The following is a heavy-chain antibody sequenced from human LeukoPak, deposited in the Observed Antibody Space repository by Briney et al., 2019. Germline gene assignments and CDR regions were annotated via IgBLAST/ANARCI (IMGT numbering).Heavy chain of an antibody. CDR1: GGSLSSYY. D-gene: IGHD5-24*01. Sequence: SETLSLTCTDSGGSLSSYYWSWLRQPPGTGLEWIGYIYYSGSTNYNPSLKSRVTISVDTSKNQFSLKLSSVTAADTAVYYCARGPDGYNNYFDYWGQGTLVTVSS. V-gene: IGHV4-59*01. CDR3: ARGPDGYNNYFDY. J-gene: IGHJ4*02. CDR2: IYYSGST.